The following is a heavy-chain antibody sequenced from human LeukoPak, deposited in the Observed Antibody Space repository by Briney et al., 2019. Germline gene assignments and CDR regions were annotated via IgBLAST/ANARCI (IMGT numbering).Heavy chain of an antibody. J-gene: IGHJ4*02. Sequence: GRSLRLSRAASGFTFDDYAMHWVRQAPGKGLEWVSGISWNSGSIGYADSVKGRFTISRDNAKDTVYLQMNSLRAEDTAVYYCARVSIGWYSFDYWGQGTLVTVSS. V-gene: IGHV3-9*01. CDR2: ISWNSGSI. CDR1: GFTFDDYA. D-gene: IGHD6-19*01. CDR3: ARVSIGWYSFDY.